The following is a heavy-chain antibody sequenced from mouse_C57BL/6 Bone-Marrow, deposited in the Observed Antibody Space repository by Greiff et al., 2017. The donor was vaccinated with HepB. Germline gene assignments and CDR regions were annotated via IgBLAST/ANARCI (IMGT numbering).Heavy chain of an antibody. V-gene: IGHV1-82*01. Sequence: VQLVESGPELVKPGASVKISCKASGYAFSSSWMNWVKQRPGKGLEWIGRIYPGDGDTNYNGKFKGKATLTADKSSSTAYMQLSSLTSEDSAVYFCAPNYYGSSYWYFDVWGTGTTVTVSS. CDR3: APNYYGSSYWYFDV. CDR2: IYPGDGDT. D-gene: IGHD1-1*01. J-gene: IGHJ1*03. CDR1: GYAFSSSW.